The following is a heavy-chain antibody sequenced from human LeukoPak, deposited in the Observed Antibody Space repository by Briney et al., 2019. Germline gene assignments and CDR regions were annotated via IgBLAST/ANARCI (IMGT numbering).Heavy chain of an antibody. CDR1: GFKFSHYS. CDR2: ISSSSSTI. Sequence: GGSLRLSCVASGFKFSHYSMNWVRQAPGKGLEWISYISSSSSTIYDADSVKGRFTISRDSAKNSLYLQMNSLRAEDTAVYYCVRIGTTSYILTGQNWFDPWGQGTLSPSPQ. J-gene: IGHJ5*02. V-gene: IGHV3-48*01. CDR3: VRIGTTSYILTGQNWFDP. D-gene: IGHD3-9*01.